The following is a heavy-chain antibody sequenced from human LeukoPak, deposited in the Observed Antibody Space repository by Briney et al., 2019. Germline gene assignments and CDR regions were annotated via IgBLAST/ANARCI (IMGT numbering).Heavy chain of an antibody. CDR3: AKRVDEAFDI. Sequence: SETLSLTXAVSGYSISSGYYWGWIRQPPGKGLEWIGSIYHSGSTYYNPSLKSRVTISVDTSKNQFSLKLSSVTAADTAVYYCAKRVDEAFDIWGQGTMVTVSS. CDR1: GYSISSGYY. CDR2: IYHSGST. D-gene: IGHD2-15*01. J-gene: IGHJ3*02. V-gene: IGHV4-38-2*01.